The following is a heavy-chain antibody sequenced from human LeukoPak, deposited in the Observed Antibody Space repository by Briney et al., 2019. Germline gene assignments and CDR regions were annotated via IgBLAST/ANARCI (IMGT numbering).Heavy chain of an antibody. CDR1: GGTFSSYA. CDR3: ARVSLGGFRVLDRYFDY. J-gene: IGHJ4*02. V-gene: IGHV1-2*02. CDR2: INPNSGGT. Sequence: ASVKVSCKASGGTFSSYAISWVRQAPGQGLEWMGWINPNSGGTRYAQKFQGRVTMTRDTSISTAYMELSRLRSDDTAVFYCARVSLGGFRVLDRYFDYWGQGTLVTVSS. D-gene: IGHD4/OR15-4a*01.